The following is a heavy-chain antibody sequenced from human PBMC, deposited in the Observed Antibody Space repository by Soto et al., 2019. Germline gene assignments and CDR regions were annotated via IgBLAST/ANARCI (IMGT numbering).Heavy chain of an antibody. D-gene: IGHD4-17*01. J-gene: IGHJ3*02. CDR3: AKGDYGGNSHTFDI. Sequence: PGGSLRLSCAASGFTFSGYGMHWVRQAPGKGLEWVTVISYDGSNKYYADSVKGRLTISRDNSQNTLYLQMNSLRAEDTAVYYCAKGDYGGNSHTFDIWGQGTMVTV. V-gene: IGHV3-30*18. CDR2: ISYDGSNK. CDR1: GFTFSGYG.